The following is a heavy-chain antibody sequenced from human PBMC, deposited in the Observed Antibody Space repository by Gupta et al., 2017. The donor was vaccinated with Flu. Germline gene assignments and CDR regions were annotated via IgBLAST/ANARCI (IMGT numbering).Heavy chain of an antibody. CDR3: ALLLEWLGAYGMDV. CDR2: ISYDGNNK. Sequence: QVQLVESGGGVVQPGRSLKLSCAASGFTFRSYGMLWVPQAPGKGLEWVAVISYDGNNKYYADSVKGRFTISRDNSKNTLYLQMNSLRAEDTAVYYCALLLEWLGAYGMDVWGQGTTVTVSS. CDR1: GFTFRSYG. D-gene: IGHD3-3*01. V-gene: IGHV3-30*03. J-gene: IGHJ6*02.